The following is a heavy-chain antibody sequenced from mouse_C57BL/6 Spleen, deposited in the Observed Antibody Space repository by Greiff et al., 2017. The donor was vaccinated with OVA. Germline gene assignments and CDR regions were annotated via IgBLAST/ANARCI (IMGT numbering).Heavy chain of an antibody. CDR2: ISSGSSTI. J-gene: IGHJ1*03. CDR1: GFTFSDYG. CDR3: ARPGYYGSSFNWYFDV. V-gene: IGHV5-17*01. Sequence: VQLKESGGGLVKPGGSLKLSCAASGFTFSDYGMHWVRQAPEKGLEWVAYISSGSSTIYYADTVKGRFTISRDNAKNTLFLQMTSLRSEDTAMYYCARPGYYGSSFNWYFDVWGTGTTVTVSS. D-gene: IGHD1-1*01.